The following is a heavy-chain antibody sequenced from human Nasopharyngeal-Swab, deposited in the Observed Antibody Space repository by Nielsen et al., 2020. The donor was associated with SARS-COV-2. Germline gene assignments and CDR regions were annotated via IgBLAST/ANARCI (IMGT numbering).Heavy chain of an antibody. Sequence: SETLSLTCAVYGGSFSGYYWSWIRQPPGKGLEWIGEINQRGSTTYYPSLKSRVTMSVDTSKNQYSLRLNSVTAADTAVYFCARGDGRTVWRSYSFDSWGQGTLVTVSS. CDR2: INQRGST. CDR3: ARGDGRTVWRSYSFDS. D-gene: IGHD1-26*01. CDR1: GGSFSGYY. J-gene: IGHJ4*02. V-gene: IGHV4-34*01.